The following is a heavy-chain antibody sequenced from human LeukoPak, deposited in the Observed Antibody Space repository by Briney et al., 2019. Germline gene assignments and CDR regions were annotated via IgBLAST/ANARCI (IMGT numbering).Heavy chain of an antibody. D-gene: IGHD6-19*01. V-gene: IGHV4-34*01. CDR2: INHSGST. CDR3: AREEMGYSSGSEIDY. Sequence: SETLSLTCAVSGGSLSGYYWTWIRQPPGKGLEWIGEINHSGSTYYNPSLKSRATISVDTSKNQFSLKLSSVTAADTAVYYCAREEMGYSSGSEIDYWGQGTLVTVSS. CDR1: GGSLSGYY. J-gene: IGHJ4*02.